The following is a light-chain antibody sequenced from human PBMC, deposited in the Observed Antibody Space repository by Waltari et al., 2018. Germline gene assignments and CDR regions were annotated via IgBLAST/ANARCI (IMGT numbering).Light chain of an antibody. CDR3: QQAASFPLS. J-gene: IGKJ4*01. CDR1: QGISSW. V-gene: IGKV1-12*01. Sequence: DIQMTQSPSSVSASIGDRVSITCRASQGISSWLAWYQQKPGKAPKLLIYATSMLHSGVPSRFSGSGSGTYFTLTITGLQPEDSAIYYCQQAASFPLSFGGGTKVEI. CDR2: ATS.